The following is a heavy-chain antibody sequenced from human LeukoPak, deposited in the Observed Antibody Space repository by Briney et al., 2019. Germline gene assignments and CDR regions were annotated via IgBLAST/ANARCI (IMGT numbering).Heavy chain of an antibody. CDR1: GGTFSSYA. CDR2: IIPIFGIA. D-gene: IGHD3-22*01. J-gene: IGHJ3*02. V-gene: IGHV1-69*04. Sequence: SVKVSCKASGGTFSSYAISWVRQAPGQGLEWIGRIIPIFGIANYAQKFQGRVTITADKSTSTAYMELSSLRSEDTAVYYCARDQWSYYDSQPQRNAAFDIWGQGTMVTVSS. CDR3: ARDQWSYYDSQPQRNAAFDI.